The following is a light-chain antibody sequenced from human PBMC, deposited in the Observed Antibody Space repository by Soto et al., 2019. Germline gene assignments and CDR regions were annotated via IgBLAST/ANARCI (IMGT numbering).Light chain of an antibody. Sequence: QSVLTQPPSASGTPGQRVTISCSGSSSNIGSNTVNWYQQLPGTAPKLLIYSNNQRPSGVPDRFSGSKSGTSASLAISGLQSEDEADYYCAAWDDSLNGVFGGGTRSPS. CDR1: SSNIGSNT. J-gene: IGLJ2*01. CDR2: SNN. V-gene: IGLV1-44*01. CDR3: AAWDDSLNGV.